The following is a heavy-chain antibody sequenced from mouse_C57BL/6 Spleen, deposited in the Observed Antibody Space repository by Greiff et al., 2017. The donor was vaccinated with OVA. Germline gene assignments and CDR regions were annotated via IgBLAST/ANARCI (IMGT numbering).Heavy chain of an antibody. V-gene: IGHV1-62-2*01. CDR1: GYTFTEYT. CDR3: ARHEDEDWGFAY. D-gene: IGHD4-1*01. Sequence: VKLMESGAELVKPGASVKLSCKASGYTFTEYTIHWVKQRSGQGLEWIGWFYPGSGSIKYNEKFKDKATLTADKSSSTVYMELSRLTSEDSAVYFCARHEDEDWGFAYWGQGTLVTVSA. J-gene: IGHJ3*01. CDR2: FYPGSGSI.